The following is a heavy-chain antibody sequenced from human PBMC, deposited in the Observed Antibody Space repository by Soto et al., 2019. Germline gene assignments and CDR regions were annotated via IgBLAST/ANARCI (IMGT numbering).Heavy chain of an antibody. Sequence: ASVKVSCKASGGTFSSYAISWVRQAPGQGLEWMGWINPNSGGTNYAQKFQGWVTMTRDTSISTAYMELSRLRSDDTAVYYCARGMTTVTTLDYWGQGTLVTVSS. J-gene: IGHJ4*02. V-gene: IGHV1-2*04. CDR3: ARGMTTVTTLDY. CDR1: GGTFSSYA. D-gene: IGHD4-4*01. CDR2: INPNSGGT.